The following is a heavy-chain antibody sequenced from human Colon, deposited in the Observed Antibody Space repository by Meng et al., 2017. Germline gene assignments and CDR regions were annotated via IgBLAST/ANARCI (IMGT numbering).Heavy chain of an antibody. J-gene: IGHJ4*02. CDR3: ARFYGSGTFEVHDY. Sequence: VRLQESGPGLLRPPETLSLTCNVSGGSVSSASYYWSWIRQPPGKGLEWIGLIHYSGSRNYNPSLKSRVTMSVDTSKNQVSLRLTSVTAADTAVYYCARFYGSGTFEVHDYWGQGTLVTVSS. D-gene: IGHD3-10*01. V-gene: IGHV4-61*01. CDR2: IHYSGSR. CDR1: GGSVSSASYY.